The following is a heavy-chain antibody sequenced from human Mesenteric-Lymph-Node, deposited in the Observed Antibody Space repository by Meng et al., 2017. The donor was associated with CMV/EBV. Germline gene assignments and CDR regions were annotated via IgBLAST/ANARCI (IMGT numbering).Heavy chain of an antibody. CDR1: GFTFSNAW. V-gene: IGHV3-15*01. CDR3: TTDIVYCSSTSCYRGDV. CDR2: IKSKTDGGTT. Sequence: GESLKISCAASGFTFSNAWMSRVRQAPGKGLEWVGRIKSKTDGGTTDYAAPVKGRFTISRDDSKNTLYLQMNSLKTEDTAVYYCTTDIVYCSSTSCYRGDVWGQGTTVTVSS. J-gene: IGHJ6*02. D-gene: IGHD2-2*02.